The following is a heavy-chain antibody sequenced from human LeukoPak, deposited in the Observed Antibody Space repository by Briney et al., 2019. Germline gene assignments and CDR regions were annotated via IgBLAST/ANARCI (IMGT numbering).Heavy chain of an antibody. D-gene: IGHD3-3*02. CDR1: GFTFSSYA. V-gene: IGHV3-23*01. CDR2: ISGSGGST. J-gene: IGHJ3*02. Sequence: GGSLRLSCAASGFTFSSYAMSWVRQAPGKGLEWVSAISGSGGSTYYADSVKGRFTISRDNSKNTLYLQMNSLRAEDTAVYYCARHQGFSASPHSDAFDIWGQGTMVTVSS. CDR3: ARHQGFSASPHSDAFDI.